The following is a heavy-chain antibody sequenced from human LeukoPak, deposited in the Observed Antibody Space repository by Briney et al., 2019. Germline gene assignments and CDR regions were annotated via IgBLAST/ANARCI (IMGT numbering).Heavy chain of an antibody. Sequence: SETLSLTCSVSDGSISSYAWNWIRQPPGRGLEWIGYIYYSGSTIYNPSLRSRVTISVDTSKNQFSLKLTSVTAADTAVYYCARLKARDAFDIWGQGTMVTVSS. CDR2: IYYSGST. CDR1: DGSISSYA. V-gene: IGHV4-59*08. CDR3: ARLKARDAFDI. J-gene: IGHJ3*02.